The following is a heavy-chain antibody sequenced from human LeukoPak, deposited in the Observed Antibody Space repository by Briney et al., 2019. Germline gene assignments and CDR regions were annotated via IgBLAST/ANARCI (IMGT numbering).Heavy chain of an antibody. CDR1: GFTFTSYA. V-gene: IGHV3-23*01. CDR2: ISVSGGST. J-gene: IGHJ6*04. Sequence: GGSLRLSCAASGFTFTSYAMSWVRQAPGKGLEWVSAISVSGGSTYYADSVKGRFTTSRDNSKNTLYLQMNSVRAEDTAVYYCAKQFSDITICSKPDVCGKGTTVTVSS. CDR3: AKQFSDITICSKPDV. D-gene: IGHD3-3*01.